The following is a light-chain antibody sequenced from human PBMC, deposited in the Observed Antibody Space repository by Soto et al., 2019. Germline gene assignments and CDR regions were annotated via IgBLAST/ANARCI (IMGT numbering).Light chain of an antibody. CDR1: TPNIGSNY. Sequence: SLLAQPPSTSGTPRQGGTISFSGSTPNIGSNYVYWYQQLPGTAPKLLIYRNNQRPSGVPDRFSGSKSGTSASLAISGLRSDDEADYFCATWDDSLNGFYVFGTGTKSPS. CDR2: RNN. V-gene: IGLV1-47*01. J-gene: IGLJ1*01. CDR3: ATWDDSLNGFYV.